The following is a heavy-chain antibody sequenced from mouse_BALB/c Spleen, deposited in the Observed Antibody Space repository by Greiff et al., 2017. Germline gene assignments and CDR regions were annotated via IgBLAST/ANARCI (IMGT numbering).Heavy chain of an antibody. CDR2: ISDGGSYT. Sequence: EVKLMESGGGLVKPGGSLKLSCAASGFTFSDYYMYWVRQTPEKRLEWVATISDGGSYTYYPDSVKGRFTISRDNAKNNLYLQMSSLKSEDTAMYYCARDGDGYWFAYWGQGTLVTVSA. CDR1: GFTFSDYY. D-gene: IGHD3-3*01. V-gene: IGHV5-4*02. CDR3: ARDGDGYWFAY. J-gene: IGHJ3*01.